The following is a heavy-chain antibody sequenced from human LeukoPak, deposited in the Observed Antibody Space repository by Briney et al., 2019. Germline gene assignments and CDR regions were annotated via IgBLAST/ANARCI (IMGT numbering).Heavy chain of an antibody. CDR3: ARKYGCSSTSCYRDSVAFDI. CDR2: INSGGSST. Sequence: GGSLRLSCAASGFTFSSYWMHWVRQAPGKGLAWVSRINSGGSSTTYADSVKGRFTISRDNAKNTLYLQMNSLRAEDTAVYYCARKYGCSSTSCYRDSVAFDIWGQGTMATVSS. J-gene: IGHJ3*02. D-gene: IGHD2-2*02. V-gene: IGHV3-74*01. CDR1: GFTFSSYW.